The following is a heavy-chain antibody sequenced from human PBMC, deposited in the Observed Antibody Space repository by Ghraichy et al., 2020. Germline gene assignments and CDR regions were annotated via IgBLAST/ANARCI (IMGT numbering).Heavy chain of an antibody. J-gene: IGHJ5*02. V-gene: IGHV3-23*01. Sequence: GGSLRLSCAASGFTFSNYAMTWVRQAPGRGLEWVSTMSGSGTDTYYADSVKGRFTISRDNSKNTLYLQMNSLRADDTAVYYCAKDPLDSYDILTGYYRKHEGSWGQGTLVTVSS. CDR2: MSGSGTDT. CDR1: GFTFSNYA. D-gene: IGHD3-9*01. CDR3: AKDPLDSYDILTGYYRKHEGS.